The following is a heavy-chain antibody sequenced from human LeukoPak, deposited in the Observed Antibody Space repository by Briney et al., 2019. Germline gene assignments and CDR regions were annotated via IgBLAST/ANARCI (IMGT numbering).Heavy chain of an antibody. J-gene: IGHJ4*02. D-gene: IGHD1-26*01. CDR3: ARLPVIVGAWSPIDY. V-gene: IGHV1-2*02. Sequence: ASVKVSCKASGYTFTGYYMHWVRQAPEQGLEWMGWINPESGGTNYAQKFQGRVTMTRDTSISTAYMELTSLRSDDTAVYYCARLPVIVGAWSPIDYWGQGTRVTVSS. CDR2: INPESGGT. CDR1: GYTFTGYY.